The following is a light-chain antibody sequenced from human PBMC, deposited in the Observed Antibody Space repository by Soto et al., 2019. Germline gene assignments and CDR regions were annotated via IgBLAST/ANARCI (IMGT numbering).Light chain of an antibody. CDR3: NSYTSSSTFV. Sequence: QSALTQPASVSGSPGQSITISCTGTSSDVGSYNYVSWYQQHPGKAPKLMIYDVSNRPSGVSNRFSGSKSGNTASLTISELQAEDEADYYYNSYTSSSTFVFGTGTKLTVL. CDR1: SSDVGSYNY. CDR2: DVS. J-gene: IGLJ1*01. V-gene: IGLV2-14*01.